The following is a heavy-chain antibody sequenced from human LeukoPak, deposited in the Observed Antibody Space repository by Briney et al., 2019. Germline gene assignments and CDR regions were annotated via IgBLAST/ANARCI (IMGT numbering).Heavy chain of an antibody. CDR2: INGDGNNV. D-gene: IGHD1-1*01. J-gene: IGHJ4*02. CDR3: AAGPAGNGHLSSY. V-gene: IGHV3-74*01. CDR1: GFTFNNYW. Sequence: GESLRLSCAASGFTFNNYWLHWVRQVPGKGLMWVSRINGDGNNVNYADSVKGRLTISRDNAKNTLHLQMNSLRAEDTAVYYCAAGPAGNGHLSSYWGQGTRVTVSS.